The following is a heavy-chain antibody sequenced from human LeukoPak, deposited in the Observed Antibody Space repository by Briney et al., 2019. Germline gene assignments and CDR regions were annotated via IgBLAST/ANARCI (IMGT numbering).Heavy chain of an antibody. V-gene: IGHV4-59*01. CDR2: IYCSGST. Sequence: SETLSLTCTVSGGSISSYYWSWIRQPPGKGLEWIGYIYCSGSTNYNPSLKSRVTISVDTSKNQFSLKLSSVTAADTAVYYCARVPSSTVVGFDPWGQGTLVTVSS. CDR1: GGSISSYY. D-gene: IGHD4-23*01. J-gene: IGHJ5*02. CDR3: ARVPSSTVVGFDP.